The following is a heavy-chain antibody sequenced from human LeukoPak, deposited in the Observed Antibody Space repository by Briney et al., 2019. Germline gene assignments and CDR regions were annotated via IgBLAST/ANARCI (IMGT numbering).Heavy chain of an antibody. Sequence: GESLKISCKGSGYSFTSYWIGWVRPMPGKGLEWMGIVYPGDSDTRYSPSFQGQVTISADKSISTAYLQWSSLRASDTAMYYCARRRGYSSGWYAGQRFWFDPWGQGTLVTVSS. CDR2: VYPGDSDT. V-gene: IGHV5-51*01. CDR1: GYSFTSYW. D-gene: IGHD6-19*01. CDR3: ARRRGYSSGWYAGQRFWFDP. J-gene: IGHJ5*02.